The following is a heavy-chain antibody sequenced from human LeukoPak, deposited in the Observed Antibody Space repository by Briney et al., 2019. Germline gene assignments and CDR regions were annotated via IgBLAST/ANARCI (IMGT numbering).Heavy chain of an antibody. CDR1: GFTVSSNY. Sequence: GGSLRLSCAASGFTVSSNYMSWVRQAPGKGLEWVSVTFSSGTTFYADSVKGRFTISRDNSENMLYLQMNSLRADDTAVYYCATDYGSGTYYNDNPWGQGTLVTVSS. V-gene: IGHV3-53*01. J-gene: IGHJ5*02. D-gene: IGHD3-10*01. CDR2: TFSSGTT. CDR3: ATDYGSGTYYNDNP.